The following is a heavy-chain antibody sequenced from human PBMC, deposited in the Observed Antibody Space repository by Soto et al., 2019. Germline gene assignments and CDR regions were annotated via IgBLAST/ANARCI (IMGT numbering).Heavy chain of an antibody. CDR2: FIAMLGTP. Sequence: QVQLVQSGAEVKKPGSSVKVSCKASGGTFGSQGIAWVRQAPGQGLEWMGGFIAMLGTPTYAKKVQGRATISADESLTSSYLELRSPRSEDTGVYFCARGAMANFDYWGQGTVVTVSS. V-gene: IGHV1-69*01. D-gene: IGHD5-18*01. CDR3: ARGAMANFDY. J-gene: IGHJ4*02. CDR1: GGTFGSQG.